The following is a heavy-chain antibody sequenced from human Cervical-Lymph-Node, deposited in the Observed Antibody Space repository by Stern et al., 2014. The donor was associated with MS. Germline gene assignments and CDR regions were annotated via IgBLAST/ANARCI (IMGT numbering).Heavy chain of an antibody. CDR1: GYTFTNYG. CDR3: ARDLAYGDPHLSGMDV. Sequence: VQLVQSGVEVKKPGASVRVSCKASGYTFTNYGISWVRQAPGQGLEWMGWISTYNYNTQYGQILQGRVTLTTDTSTNTAYMELRSLRSDDTAVFYCARDLAYGDPHLSGMDVWGQGTTVIVSS. V-gene: IGHV1-18*01. J-gene: IGHJ6*02. CDR2: ISTYNYNT. D-gene: IGHD4-17*01.